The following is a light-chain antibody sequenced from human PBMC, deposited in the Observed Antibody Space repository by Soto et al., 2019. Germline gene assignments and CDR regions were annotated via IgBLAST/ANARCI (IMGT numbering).Light chain of an antibody. Sequence: SYELTQPPSVSVAPGQTARITFWGDNVGGKSVQWYQQKPGQAPVLVLYDARDRPSWITERFSGSNSGNTATLIISSVEAGDEAEFYCQVWDTITDQYIFAIGPKVIVL. CDR2: DAR. CDR1: NVGGKS. V-gene: IGLV3-21*02. CDR3: QVWDTITDQYI. J-gene: IGLJ1*01.